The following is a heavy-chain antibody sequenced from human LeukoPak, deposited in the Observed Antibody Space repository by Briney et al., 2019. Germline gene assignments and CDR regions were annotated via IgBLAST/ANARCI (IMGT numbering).Heavy chain of an antibody. D-gene: IGHD3-16*02. CDR3: ARDRSSYDYVWGSYRYPDY. CDR1: GFTFSDYY. Sequence: PGGSLRLSCAASGFTFSDYYMSWIRQAPGKGLEWVSYISSSGSTIYYADSVKGRFTISRDNAKNSLYLQMNSLRAEDTAVYYCARDRSSYDYVWGSYRYPDYWGQGTLVTVSS. J-gene: IGHJ4*02. CDR2: ISSSGSTI. V-gene: IGHV3-11*01.